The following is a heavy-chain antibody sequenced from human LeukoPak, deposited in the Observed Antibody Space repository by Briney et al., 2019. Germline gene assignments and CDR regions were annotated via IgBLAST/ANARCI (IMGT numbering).Heavy chain of an antibody. CDR3: ATYYYDSSGYPMDV. V-gene: IGHV4-61*02. Sequence: PSETLSLTCTVSGGSISSGSYYWSWIRQPAGKGLEWIGRIYTSGSTNYNPSLKSRVTISVDMSKNQFSLKLSSVTAADTAVYYCATYYYDSSGYPMDVWGKGTTVTISS. J-gene: IGHJ6*03. CDR1: GGSISSGSYY. D-gene: IGHD3-22*01. CDR2: IYTSGST.